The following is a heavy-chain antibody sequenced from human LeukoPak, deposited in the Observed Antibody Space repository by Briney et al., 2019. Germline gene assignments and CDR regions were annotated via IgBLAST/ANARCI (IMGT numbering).Heavy chain of an antibody. V-gene: IGHV3-48*04. Sequence: GGSLRLSCAASGFTFSSYAMNWVRQAPGKGLEWVSYISSSSGTNYYADSVKGRFTISRDNAKNSLYLQMNSLRAEDTAVYYCARTRVGPTSPFDYWGQGTLVIVSS. CDR1: GFTFSSYA. D-gene: IGHD1-26*01. CDR2: ISSSSGTN. J-gene: IGHJ4*02. CDR3: ARTRVGPTSPFDY.